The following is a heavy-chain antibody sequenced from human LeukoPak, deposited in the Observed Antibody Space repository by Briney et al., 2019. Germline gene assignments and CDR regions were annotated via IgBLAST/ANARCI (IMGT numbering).Heavy chain of an antibody. D-gene: IGHD4/OR15-4a*01. J-gene: IGHJ4*02. CDR2: IYYRGST. V-gene: IGHV4-39*01. Sequence: SGTLSLTCTVSGGSIRNSTYYWGWIRQPPGKGVEWLGYIYYRGSTYYNPSLKSLLTISVDTSKHQFSLKLSSVTAADTAVYYCASIYGGCFDYWGQGTLVTVSS. CDR1: GGSIRNSTYY. CDR3: ASIYGGCFDY.